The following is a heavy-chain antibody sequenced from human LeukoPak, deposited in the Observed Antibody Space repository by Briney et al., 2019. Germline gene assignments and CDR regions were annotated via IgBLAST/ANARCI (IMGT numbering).Heavy chain of an antibody. D-gene: IGHD2-2*01. CDR2: ITFSSSHI. J-gene: IGHJ4*02. CDR1: GFTFSGYV. Sequence: GGSLRLSCAASGFTFSGYVMTWVRQAPGKGLECVSSITFSSSHIYYADSVKGRFTISRDNTKDSLYLQMNSLRAEDTAVYYCAKDYPALGYCTSTTCSFFDYWGQGILVTVSS. CDR3: AKDYPALGYCTSTTCSFFDY. V-gene: IGHV3-21*04.